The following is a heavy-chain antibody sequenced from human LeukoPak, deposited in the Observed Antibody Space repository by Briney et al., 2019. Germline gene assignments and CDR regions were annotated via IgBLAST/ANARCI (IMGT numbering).Heavy chain of an antibody. CDR3: ARPGILEWLVADYYYYGMDV. Sequence: GASVTVSCKASGGTFSSYAISWVRQAPGQGLEWMGGIIPIFGTANYAQKFQGRVTITADESTSTAYMELSSLRSEDTAVYYCARPGILEWLVADYYYYGMDVWGQGTTVTVSS. CDR2: IIPIFGTA. V-gene: IGHV1-69*13. CDR1: GGTFSSYA. J-gene: IGHJ6*02. D-gene: IGHD3-3*01.